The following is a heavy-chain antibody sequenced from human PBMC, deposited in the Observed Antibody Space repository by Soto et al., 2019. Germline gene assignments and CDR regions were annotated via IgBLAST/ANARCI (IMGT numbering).Heavy chain of an antibody. Sequence: EVQLVESGGGLVQPGGSLRLSCAASGFTFGSYPMHWVRQAPGKGLEYVSAISTNGDSTFYANSVKGRFTISRDNSKNTLSLQMGSRRAEDMGVYYCAREGMSRPRWVFDYWGQGTLVTASS. V-gene: IGHV3-64*01. D-gene: IGHD6-13*01. CDR3: AREGMSRPRWVFDY. CDR2: ISTNGDST. J-gene: IGHJ4*02. CDR1: GFTFGSYP.